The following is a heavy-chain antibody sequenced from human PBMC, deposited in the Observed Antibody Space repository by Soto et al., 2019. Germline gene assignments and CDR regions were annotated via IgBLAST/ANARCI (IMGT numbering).Heavy chain of an antibody. V-gene: IGHV4-59*01. J-gene: IGHJ4*02. Sequence: PSETLSLTCTVSGGSISSYYWSWIRQPPGKGLEWIGYIYYSGSTNYNPSLKSRVTISVDTSKNQFSLKLSSVSSALRLYLQMNSLRAEDTAVYYCAKRLNSNYDILGLFDYWGQGTLVTVSS. CDR1: GGSISSYY. D-gene: IGHD3-9*01. CDR3: NSLRAEDTAVYYCAKRLNSNYDILGLFDY. CDR2: IYYSGST.